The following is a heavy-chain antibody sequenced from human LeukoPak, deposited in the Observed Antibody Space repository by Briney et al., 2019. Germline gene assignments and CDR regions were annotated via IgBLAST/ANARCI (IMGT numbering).Heavy chain of an antibody. CDR3: ARKVVRGRDWFCTSSSCHQRWFEP. CDR1: GWSFSNHF. Sequence: EPSESLSLTCAVHGWSFSNHFCNSVRQSRGKGLEWNGEIKSRGDTTYNASRKSRITMSIDTYKDQFSLKLNTVTAADTAIYYCARKVVRGRDWFCTSSSCHQRWFEPWGQGTLVTVSS. J-gene: IGHJ5*02. V-gene: IGHV4-34*01. CDR2: IKSRGDT. D-gene: IGHD2-2*01.